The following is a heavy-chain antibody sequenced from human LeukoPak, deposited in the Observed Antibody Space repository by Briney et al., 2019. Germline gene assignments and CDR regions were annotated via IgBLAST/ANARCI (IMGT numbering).Heavy chain of an antibody. J-gene: IGHJ3*02. CDR3: AGSVMIETTTRAFDI. D-gene: IGHD1-26*01. V-gene: IGHV3-7*01. CDR1: GFTFSSYW. Sequence: PGGSLRLSCAASGFTFSSYWMSWVRQAPGKGLEWVANIKQDGSEKYYVDSVKGRFTISRDNAKNSLYLQMNSLTPEDTAVYFCAGSVMIETTTRAFDIWGQGTMVTVSS. CDR2: IKQDGSEK.